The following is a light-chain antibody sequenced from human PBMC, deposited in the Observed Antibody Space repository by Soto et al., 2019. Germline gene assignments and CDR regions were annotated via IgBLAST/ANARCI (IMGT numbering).Light chain of an antibody. CDR3: QQYGSSPTWT. CDR2: GAS. V-gene: IGKV3-20*01. J-gene: IGKJ1*01. Sequence: ESVLTQSPGTLSLSPGERATLSCRASQSVSSNYLAWYQQKPGQAPRLLIYGASTRASGIPDRFSGSWSGTDFTLTISSLEPEDSAVYYCQQYGSSPTWTFGQGTKVELK. CDR1: QSVSSNY.